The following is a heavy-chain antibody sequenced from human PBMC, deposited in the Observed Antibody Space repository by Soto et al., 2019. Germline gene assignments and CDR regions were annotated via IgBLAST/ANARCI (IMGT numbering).Heavy chain of an antibody. CDR1: GFPLIDAW. D-gene: IGHD3-16*01. J-gene: IGHJ4*02. V-gene: IGHV3-15*01. Sequence: GGSLRLSCAASGFPLIDAWMSWVRQAPGKGLQWIGRIRSNADGGTADLAAPVRGRFSISRDDSTDTLYLQLNSLQPDDTAVYFCSTALRRDSALGAYWGQGTLVTVS. CDR3: STALRRDSALGAY. CDR2: IRSNADGGTA.